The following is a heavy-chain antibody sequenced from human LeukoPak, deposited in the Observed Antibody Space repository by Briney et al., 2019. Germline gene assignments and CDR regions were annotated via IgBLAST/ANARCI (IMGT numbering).Heavy chain of an antibody. V-gene: IGHV1-18*01. CDR3: AISQGSYYDTSGYLGGDY. D-gene: IGHD3-22*01. CDR2: ISAYSGNT. J-gene: IGHJ4*02. Sequence: ASVTVSYKASGYTFTNYGIFWVRQAPGQGLEGMGWISAYSGNTNYAQKLQGRVTMTTDTSTSTAYMELESLRSDDTAVYYCAISQGSYYDTSGYLGGDYWGQGTLVTVSS. CDR1: GYTFTNYG.